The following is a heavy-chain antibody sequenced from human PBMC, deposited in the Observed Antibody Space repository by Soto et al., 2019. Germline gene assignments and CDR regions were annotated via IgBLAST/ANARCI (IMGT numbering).Heavy chain of an antibody. CDR3: AKDHNWLPAYPAVVVAATPPNY. V-gene: IGHV3-23*01. CDR1: GFTFSSYA. CDR2: ISGSGGST. Sequence: PGGSLRLSCAASGFTFSSYAMSWVRQAPGKGLEWVSAISGSGGSTYYADSVKGRFTISRDNSKNTLYLQMNSLRAEDTAVYYCAKDHNWLPAYPAVVVAATPPNYWGQGTLVTVSS. D-gene: IGHD2-15*01. J-gene: IGHJ4*02.